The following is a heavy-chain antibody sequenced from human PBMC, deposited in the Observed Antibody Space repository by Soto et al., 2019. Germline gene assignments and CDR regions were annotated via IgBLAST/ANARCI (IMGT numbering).Heavy chain of an antibody. CDR1: GFTFWSYA. CDR3: AKALLYSSSLDYGMDV. CDR2: ISGSGGST. J-gene: IGHJ6*02. D-gene: IGHD6-13*01. V-gene: IGHV3-23*01. Sequence: GGSPRLSFAASGFTFWSYAMSWVRQSPGEGLEWVSAISGSGGSTYYADSVKGRFTISRDNSKNTLYLQMNSLRAEDTAVYYCAKALLYSSSLDYGMDVWGQGTTVTVSS.